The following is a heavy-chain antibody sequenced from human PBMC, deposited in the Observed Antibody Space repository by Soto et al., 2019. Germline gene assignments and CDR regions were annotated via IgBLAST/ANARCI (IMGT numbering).Heavy chain of an antibody. D-gene: IGHD3-16*01. V-gene: IGHV5-51*01. CDR1: GYSFTSYW. Sequence: PGESLKISCKGSGYSFTSYWLGWVRQMPGKGLEWMGIIDPSDSHTRYSPSFQGHVTISVDKSINTAYLQWSSLKASDSAMYYCARLPVLSLVAVWGFDYWGLGTLVTVSS. CDR3: ARLPVLSLVAVWGFDY. CDR2: IDPSDSHT. J-gene: IGHJ4*02.